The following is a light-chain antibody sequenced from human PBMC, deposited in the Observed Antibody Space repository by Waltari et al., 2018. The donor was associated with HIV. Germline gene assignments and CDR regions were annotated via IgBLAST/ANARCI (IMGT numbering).Light chain of an antibody. Sequence: NFMLTQPHSVSESPGKTVTISCTRSSGSIGDNYVHWYQQRPGSSPIIVIYEDKQRPSRFPDRFSGSIGSSSNSASLTISGLKTEDEGDYYCQSYDRSIQVFGGGTKLTVL. CDR3: QSYDRSIQV. CDR1: SGSIGDNY. J-gene: IGLJ3*02. V-gene: IGLV6-57*01. CDR2: EDK.